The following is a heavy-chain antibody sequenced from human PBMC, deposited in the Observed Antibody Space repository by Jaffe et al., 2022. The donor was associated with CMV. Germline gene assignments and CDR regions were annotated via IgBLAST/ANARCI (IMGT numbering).Heavy chain of an antibody. Sequence: EVQLVESGGVVVQPGGSLRLSCAASGFTFDDYTMHWVRQAPGKGLEWVSLISWDGGSTYYADSVKGRFTISRDNSKNSLYLQMNSLRTEDTALYYCAKGGGIVGATGAFDIWGQGTMVTVSS. D-gene: IGHD1-26*01. J-gene: IGHJ3*02. CDR1: GFTFDDYT. V-gene: IGHV3-43*01. CDR3: AKGGGIVGATGAFDI. CDR2: ISWDGGST.